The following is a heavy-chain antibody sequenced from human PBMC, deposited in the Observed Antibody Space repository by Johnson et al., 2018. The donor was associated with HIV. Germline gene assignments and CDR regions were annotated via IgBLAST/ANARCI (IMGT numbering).Heavy chain of an antibody. D-gene: IGHD6-19*01. J-gene: IGHJ3*02. CDR2: ISWNSGSI. CDR3: VRDQGSGWPTNAFDI. CDR1: GFTFDDYA. V-gene: IGHV3-9*01. Sequence: VQLVESGGGLVQPGRSLRLSCAASGFTFDDYAMHWVRQAPGKGLEWVSGISWNSGSITYADSVKGRFIISRDNSKNMTNLQMNGLSGEDTADYYCVRDQGSGWPTNAFDIWGQGTRVTVSS.